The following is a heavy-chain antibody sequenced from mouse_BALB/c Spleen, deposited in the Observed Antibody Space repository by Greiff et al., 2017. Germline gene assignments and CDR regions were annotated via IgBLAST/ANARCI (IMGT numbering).Heavy chain of an antibody. CDR1: GYAFSSYW. V-gene: IGHV1-80*01. CDR2: IYPGDGDT. D-gene: IGHD2-14*01. CDR3: ARNYRYDLPWFAY. J-gene: IGHJ3*01. Sequence: VQVVESGAELVRPGSSVKISCKASGYAFSSYWMNWVKQRPGQGLEWIGQIYPGDGDTNYNGKFKGKATLTADKSSSTAYMQLSSLTSEDSAVYFCARNYRYDLPWFAYWGQGTLVTVSA.